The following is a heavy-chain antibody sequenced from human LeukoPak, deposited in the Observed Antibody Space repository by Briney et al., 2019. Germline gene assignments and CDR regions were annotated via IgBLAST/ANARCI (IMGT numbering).Heavy chain of an antibody. CDR2: MYFGGTT. CDR1: DGSINGYY. J-gene: IGHJ3*02. D-gene: IGHD6-13*01. CDR3: ARHSAHSSTNDAFDM. Sequence: SETLSLTCTVSDGSINGYYWSWIRQPPGKGLDWIGYMYFGGTTNYSPSLKSRVTISEDTYKNQFSLKLTSVTAADTAVYYCARHSAHSSTNDAFDMWGQGTLVIVSS. V-gene: IGHV4-59*01.